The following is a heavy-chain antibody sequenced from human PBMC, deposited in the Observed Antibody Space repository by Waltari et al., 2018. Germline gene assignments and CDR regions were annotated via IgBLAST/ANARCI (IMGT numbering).Heavy chain of an antibody. CDR1: GGSFSGYY. CDR2: INHSGST. V-gene: IGHV4-34*01. Sequence: QVQLQQWGAGLLKPSETLSLTCAVYGGSFSGYYWSWSRQPPGKGLEWIGEINHSGSTNCNPSLKSRVTISVDTSKNQFSLKLSSVTAADTAVYYCARGSPSIAFDIWGQGTMVTVSS. CDR3: ARGSPSIAFDI. J-gene: IGHJ3*02. D-gene: IGHD3-9*01.